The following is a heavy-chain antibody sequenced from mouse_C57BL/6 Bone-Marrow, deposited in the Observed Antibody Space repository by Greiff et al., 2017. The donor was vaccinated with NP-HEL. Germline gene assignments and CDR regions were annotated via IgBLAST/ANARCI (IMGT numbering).Heavy chain of an antibody. CDR2: LDPENGDT. Sequence: EVQLQQSGAELVRPGASVQLSCTASGFNIKDDYMHWVKQRPEQGLEWIGWLDPENGDTEYASKFQGKATITADTSSNTAYLQLSSLTSEDTAVYYCTTYGDWYFDVWGTGTTVTVSS. CDR1: GFNIKDDY. CDR3: TTYGDWYFDV. D-gene: IGHD1-1*02. J-gene: IGHJ1*03. V-gene: IGHV14-4*01.